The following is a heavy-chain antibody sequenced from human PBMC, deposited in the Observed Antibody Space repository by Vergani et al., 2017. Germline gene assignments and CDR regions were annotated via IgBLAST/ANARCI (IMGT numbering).Heavy chain of an antibody. J-gene: IGHJ6*03. D-gene: IGHD4-11*01. V-gene: IGHV4-30-2*01. Sequence: QLQLQESGSGLVKPSQTLSLTCAVSGGSISSGGYSWSWLRQPPGKGLEWIGYIYHSGSTYYNPSLKSRVTISVDRSKNQFSLKLSSVTAADTAVYYCAGGGPYSNPPYDYYYMDVWGKGTTVTVSS. CDR3: AGGGPYSNPPYDYYYMDV. CDR2: IYHSGST. CDR1: GGSISSGGYS.